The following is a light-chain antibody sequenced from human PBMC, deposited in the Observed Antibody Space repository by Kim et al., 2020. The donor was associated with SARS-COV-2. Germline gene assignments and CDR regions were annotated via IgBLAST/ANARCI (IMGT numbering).Light chain of an antibody. Sequence: GDSVTITCRASQHIKNWMAWYQHKPGKVPKLLIFKTYELQSGVPSRFSGSGSGTDFTLTITSVQPDDSATYYCQQYYSLRTFGQGTKVDIK. CDR2: KTY. J-gene: IGKJ1*01. CDR3: QQYYSLRT. CDR1: QHIKNW. V-gene: IGKV1-5*03.